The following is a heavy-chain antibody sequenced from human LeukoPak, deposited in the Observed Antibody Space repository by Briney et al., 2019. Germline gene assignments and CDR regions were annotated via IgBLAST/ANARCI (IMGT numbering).Heavy chain of an antibody. Sequence: PSETLSLTCAVYGGSFSGYYWSWIRQPPGKGLEWIGGINHSGSTNYNPSLKSRVTISVDTSKNQFSLKLSSVTAADTAVYYCAPKGIAAALGWFDPWGQGTLVTVSS. J-gene: IGHJ5*02. D-gene: IGHD6-13*01. CDR3: APKGIAAALGWFDP. CDR1: GGSFSGYY. V-gene: IGHV4-34*01. CDR2: INHSGST.